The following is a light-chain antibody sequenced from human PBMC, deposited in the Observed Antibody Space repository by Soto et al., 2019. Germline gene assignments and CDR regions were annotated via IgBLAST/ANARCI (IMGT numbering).Light chain of an antibody. CDR1: SSDVGGYNY. Sequence: QSVLTQPASVSGSPGQSITISRTGTSSDVGGYNYVSWYQQHPGKAPKLMIYEVSNRPSGVSNHFSGSKSGNTASLTISGLQAEDEADYYCSSYTSSSTLVFGTGTKVTVL. V-gene: IGLV2-14*01. CDR3: SSYTSSSTLV. J-gene: IGLJ1*01. CDR2: EVS.